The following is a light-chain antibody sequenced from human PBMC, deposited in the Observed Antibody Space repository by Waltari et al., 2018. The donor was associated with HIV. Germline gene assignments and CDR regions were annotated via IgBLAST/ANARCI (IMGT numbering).Light chain of an antibody. CDR3: CSYAGSYTLV. CDR1: SSDVGGYKY. Sequence: QSALTQSRSVSGSPGQSVTISCTGTSSDVGGYKYVSWYQQHPAKAPKLMIYDVTKRPSGVPDRFSGSKSVNTASLTISGLEAEDEADYYCCSYAGSYTLVFGGGTKLTVL. CDR2: DVT. V-gene: IGLV2-11*01. J-gene: IGLJ3*02.